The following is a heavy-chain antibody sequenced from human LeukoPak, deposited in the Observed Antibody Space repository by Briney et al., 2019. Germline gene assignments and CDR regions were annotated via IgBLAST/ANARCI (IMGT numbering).Heavy chain of an antibody. J-gene: IGHJ3*02. CDR1: GFSLSTSRVG. Sequence: KESGPTLVKPTQTLTLTCTFSGFSLSTSRVGVGWIRQPPGKALEWLALIYWNDDKRYSPSLKSRLTITKDTSKNQVVLTMTNMDPVDTATYYCARLTTEDAFDIWGQGTMVTVSS. CDR3: ARLTTEDAFDI. D-gene: IGHD4-17*01. V-gene: IGHV2-5*01. CDR2: IYWNDDK.